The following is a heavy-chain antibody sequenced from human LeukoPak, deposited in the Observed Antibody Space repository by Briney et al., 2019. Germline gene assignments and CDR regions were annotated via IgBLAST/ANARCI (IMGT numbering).Heavy chain of an antibody. CDR2: ITPDGSGT. V-gene: IGHV3-74*01. CDR1: GFTFSNSW. Sequence: PGGSLRLSCAASGFTFSNSWIHWVRQPPGKGLVWVSRITPDGSGTDYADSVKGRFTISTDNAKNSLNLQMNSLRVEDTAVYYCARGPPYGSRSDFLDYWGLGTLVTVSS. J-gene: IGHJ4*02. CDR3: ARGPPYGSRSDFLDY. D-gene: IGHD3-10*01.